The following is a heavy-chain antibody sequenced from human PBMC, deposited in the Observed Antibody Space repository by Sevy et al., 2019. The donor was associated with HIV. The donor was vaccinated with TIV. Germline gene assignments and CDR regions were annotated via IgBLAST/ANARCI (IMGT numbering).Heavy chain of an antibody. CDR1: GFRFEDYG. J-gene: IGHJ4*02. CDR2: IGWNSGSV. Sequence: GGSLRLSCAASGFRFEDYGMHWVRRAPGKGLEWVSGIGWNSGSVGYAVSVKGRFTISRDNSKNTLYLQMNSLRAEDTAVYYCARDPGRDGYNRSFDYWGQGTLVTVSS. V-gene: IGHV3-9*01. D-gene: IGHD5-12*01. CDR3: ARDPGRDGYNRSFDY.